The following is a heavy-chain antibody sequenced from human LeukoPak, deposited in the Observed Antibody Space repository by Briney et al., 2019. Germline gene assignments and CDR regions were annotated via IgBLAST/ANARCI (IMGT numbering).Heavy chain of an antibody. V-gene: IGHV3-7*01. D-gene: IGHD1-26*01. Sequence: GGSLRLSCAASGFSFSGYWMSWVRHAPGKGLEWVANIKRDGNEKYYVDSVKGRFTISRDNAKNSLYLQMNSLRADDTAIYYCAKYGGGYYFDYWGQGTLVTVSS. CDR2: IKRDGNEK. CDR1: GFSFSGYW. CDR3: AKYGGGYYFDY. J-gene: IGHJ4*02.